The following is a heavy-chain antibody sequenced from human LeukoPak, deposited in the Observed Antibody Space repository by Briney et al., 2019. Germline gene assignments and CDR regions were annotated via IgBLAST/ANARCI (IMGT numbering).Heavy chain of an antibody. D-gene: IGHD2/OR15-2a*01. CDR1: GGSISSGSYY. CDR2: IYTSGST. CDR3: ARALNSPPYYYMDV. V-gene: IGHV4-61*02. Sequence: SSETLSLTCTVSGGSISSGSYYWSWIRQPAGKGLEWIGRIYTSGSTNYNPSLKSRVTISVDTSKNQFSLKLSSVTAADTAVYYCARALNSPPYYYMDVWGKGTTVTVSS. J-gene: IGHJ6*03.